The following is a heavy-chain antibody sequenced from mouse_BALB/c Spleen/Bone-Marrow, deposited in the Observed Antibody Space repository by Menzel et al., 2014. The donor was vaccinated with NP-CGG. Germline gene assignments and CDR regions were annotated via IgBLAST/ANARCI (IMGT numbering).Heavy chain of an antibody. J-gene: IGHJ2*01. CDR2: IYPGSGST. CDR1: GYTFTSYW. V-gene: IGHV1S22*01. CDR3: TNHYFDY. Sequence: LKEPGSELVRPGASVKLSCKASGYTFTSYWMHWVKQRPGQGLEWIGNIYPGSGSTNYDEKFKSKATLTVDTSSSTAYMQLSSLTYEDSAVYYCTNHYFDYWGQGTTITVSS.